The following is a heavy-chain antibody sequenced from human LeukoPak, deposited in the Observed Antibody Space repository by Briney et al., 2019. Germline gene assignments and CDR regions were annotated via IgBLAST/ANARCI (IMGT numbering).Heavy chain of an antibody. CDR2: IDWNGGST. CDR3: AKDSTYYYDSSGYYYWRWFDY. V-gene: IGHV3-20*04. Sequence: GGSLRLSCAASGFTFDKYGMSWVRQAPGKGLEWVSGIDWNGGSTGYADSVKGRFTISRDNAKNSLFLQMNTLRAEDTALYYRAKDSTYYYDSSGYYYWRWFDYWGQGTLVTVSS. CDR1: GFTFDKYG. J-gene: IGHJ4*02. D-gene: IGHD3-22*01.